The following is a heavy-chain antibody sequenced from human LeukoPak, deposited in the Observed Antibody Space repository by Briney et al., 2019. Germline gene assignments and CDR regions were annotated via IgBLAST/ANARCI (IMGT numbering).Heavy chain of an antibody. CDR3: VAGFGVFNY. Sequence: PGGSLRLSCAASGFIFSDYGMHGVRQAPGKGLEWVTFIQDDGSDRFYADSVKGRFTISRDKSQNTLYLHMNSLRPEDTSVYYCVAGFGVFNYWGQGTLVTVSS. CDR1: GFIFSDYG. J-gene: IGHJ4*02. CDR2: IQDDGSDR. V-gene: IGHV3-30*02. D-gene: IGHD3-10*01.